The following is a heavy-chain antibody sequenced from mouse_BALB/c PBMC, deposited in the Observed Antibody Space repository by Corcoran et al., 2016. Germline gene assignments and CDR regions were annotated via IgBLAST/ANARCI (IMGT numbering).Heavy chain of an antibody. CDR3: ARDGNYPWFAY. J-gene: IGHJ3*01. V-gene: IGHV1-18*01. CDR2: INPYNGGT. D-gene: IGHD2-1*01. Sequence: PLPPSVPAMVKPGASMKISCKASGYSFTGYTMNWVKQSHGKNLEWMGLINPYNGGTSYNQKFKGKATLTVDKSSSTAYMELLSLTSADSAVYYCARDGNYPWFAYWGQGTLFTVSA. CDR1: GYSFTGYT.